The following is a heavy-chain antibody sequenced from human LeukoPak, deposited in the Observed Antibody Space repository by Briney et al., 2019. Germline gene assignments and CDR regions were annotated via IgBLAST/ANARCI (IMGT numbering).Heavy chain of an antibody. CDR3: ARALVGATSYYFDY. D-gene: IGHD1-26*01. Sequence: ASVKVSCKASGYTFTSYDINWVRQATGQGLEWMGWMNPNNGNTGYAQKFQGRVTMTRNTSISTAYMKLSSLRSEDTAVYYCARALVGATSYYFDYWGQGTLVTVSS. CDR2: MNPNNGNT. V-gene: IGHV1-8*01. J-gene: IGHJ4*02. CDR1: GYTFTSYD.